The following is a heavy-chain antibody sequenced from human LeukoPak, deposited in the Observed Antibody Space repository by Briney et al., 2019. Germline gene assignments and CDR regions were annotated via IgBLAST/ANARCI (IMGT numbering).Heavy chain of an antibody. J-gene: IGHJ4*02. V-gene: IGHV4-61*02. CDR2: IYTSGST. CDR1: GGSISSGSHY. CDR3: AREGWFGESYFDY. D-gene: IGHD3-10*01. Sequence: PSQTLSLTCTVSGGSISSGSHYWSWIRQPAGKGLEWIGRIYTSGSTNYNPSLKSRVTISVDTSKNQFSLKLSSVTAADTAVYYCAREGWFGESYFDYWGQGTLVTVSS.